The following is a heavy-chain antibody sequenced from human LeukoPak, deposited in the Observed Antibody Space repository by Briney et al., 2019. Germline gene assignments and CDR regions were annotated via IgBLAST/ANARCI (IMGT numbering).Heavy chain of an antibody. D-gene: IGHD3-22*01. CDR1: GYSFTSYW. Sequence: GESLKISCKGSGYSFTSYWIGWVRQMPGKGLEWMGIIYPGDSDTRYRPSFQGQAPISAAKPISTAYLPWTSRKASGTAMYYCARLNYYYDSSGYPNFDSWGQGTLVTVSS. J-gene: IGHJ4*02. V-gene: IGHV5-51*01. CDR2: IYPGDSDT. CDR3: ARLNYYYDSSGYPNFDS.